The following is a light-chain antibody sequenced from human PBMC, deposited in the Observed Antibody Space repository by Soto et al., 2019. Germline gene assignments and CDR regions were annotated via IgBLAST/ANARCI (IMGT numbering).Light chain of an antibody. V-gene: IGLV1-40*01. CDR2: GNS. J-gene: IGLJ2*01. CDR1: SSNIGAGYD. CDR3: QSYDSSLSGSV. Sequence: QSVLTQPPSVSGAPGQRVTISCTGSSSNIGAGYDVHWYQQLPGTAPKVIIYGNSNRPSGVPDRFSGSKSGTSASLAITGLQAEDEADYYCQSYDSSLSGSVFGGETKLTVL.